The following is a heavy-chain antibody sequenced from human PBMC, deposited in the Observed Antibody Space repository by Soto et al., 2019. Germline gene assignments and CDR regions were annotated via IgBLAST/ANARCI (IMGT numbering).Heavy chain of an antibody. V-gene: IGHV4-4*02. Sequence: QVLLQESGPGLVQPSGTLSLSCAVSGVSISSNYYWGWVRQPPGKGLEWLGDISHIGSVNYSPSLMSRVTLSMDRSENQFSLKLNSVTAADTAVYYCVRSVGWYAIDYWGQGTLVIVSS. CDR3: VRSVGWYAIDY. J-gene: IGHJ4*02. D-gene: IGHD6-19*01. CDR2: ISHIGSV. CDR1: GVSISSNYY.